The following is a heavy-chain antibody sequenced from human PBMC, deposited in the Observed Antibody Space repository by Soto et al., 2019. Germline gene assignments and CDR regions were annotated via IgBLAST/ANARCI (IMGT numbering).Heavy chain of an antibody. CDR2: MNPNSGNT. V-gene: IGHV1-8*01. CDR1: GYTFTSYD. Sequence: QVQLVQSGAEVKKPGASVKVSCKASGYTFTSYDINWGRQATGQGLEWMGWMNPNSGNTGYAQKFQGRVTMTRNTSISTAYMELSSLRSVDSAIYYCARERSAEADYWGQRTLVTVSS. CDR3: ARERSAEADY. J-gene: IGHJ4*02.